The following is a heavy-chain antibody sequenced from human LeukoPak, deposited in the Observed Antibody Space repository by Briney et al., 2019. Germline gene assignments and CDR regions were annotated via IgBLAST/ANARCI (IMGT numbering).Heavy chain of an antibody. CDR1: GFTFSSYW. V-gene: IGHV3-74*01. D-gene: IGHD3-22*01. Sequence: PGGSLRLSCAVSGFTFSSYWMHWVRQAPGKGLVWVSRIDRDGSRINYADSVKGRFTISRDNSKNALYLQMNSLRAEDTAVYYCASPYYFDSSGYYRLDYWGQGSLVTVSS. CDR3: ASPYYFDSSGYYRLDY. J-gene: IGHJ4*02. CDR2: IDRDGSRI.